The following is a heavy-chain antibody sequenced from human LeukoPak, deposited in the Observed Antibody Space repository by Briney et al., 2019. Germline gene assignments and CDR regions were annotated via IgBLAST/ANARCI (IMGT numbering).Heavy chain of an antibody. CDR2: IIPIFGTA. D-gene: IGHD1-7*01. CDR1: GYTFTGYY. CDR3: ARGTRSLSPHDAFDI. Sequence: GASVKVSCKASGYTFTGYYMHWVRQAPGQGLEWMGGIIPIFGTANYAQKFQGRVTITADKSTSTAYMELSSLRSEDTAVYYCARGTRSLSPHDAFDIWGQGTMVTVSS. J-gene: IGHJ3*02. V-gene: IGHV1-69*06.